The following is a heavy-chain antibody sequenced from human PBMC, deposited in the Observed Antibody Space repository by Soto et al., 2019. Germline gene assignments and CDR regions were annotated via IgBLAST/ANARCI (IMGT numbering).Heavy chain of an antibody. D-gene: IGHD2-15*01. CDR3: AKSPNPGSATPSFSGRDV. Sequence: QVQLVQSGAEVKKPGSSVKVSCKASGGSFTSFIVTWVRQAPGQGLEWMGRIIPVLDVEYYAQKFQGRLTITAEKSTNTAYMELRSLRSEDTAVYYCAKSPNPGSATPSFSGRDVWGLGTTVTVSS. CDR1: GGSFTSFI. CDR2: IIPVLDVE. V-gene: IGHV1-69*02. J-gene: IGHJ6*02.